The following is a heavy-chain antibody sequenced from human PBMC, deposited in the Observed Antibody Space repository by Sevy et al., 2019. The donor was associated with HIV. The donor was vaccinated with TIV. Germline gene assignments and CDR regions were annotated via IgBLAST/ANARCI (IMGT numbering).Heavy chain of an antibody. CDR3: TTANVWVGSWYFDY. CDR1: GFTFSNAW. Sequence: GGSLRLSCAASGFTFSNAWMSWVRQAPGKGLEWVGRIKSKTDGGTTDYAAPVKGRFTISRDDSKNTLYLQMNSLKTEDTAVYYCTTANVWVGSWYFDYWGQGTLVTVSS. D-gene: IGHD6-13*01. J-gene: IGHJ4*02. CDR2: IKSKTDGGTT. V-gene: IGHV3-15*01.